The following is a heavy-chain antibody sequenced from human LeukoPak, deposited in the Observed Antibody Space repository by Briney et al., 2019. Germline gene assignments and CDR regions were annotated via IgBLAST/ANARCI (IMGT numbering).Heavy chain of an antibody. Sequence: SETLSLTCTVSGGSISSGDYYWSWIRQPPGKGLEWIGYIYYSGSTYYNPSLKSRVTISVDTSKNQFSLKLSSVTAADTAVYYCAGSDYDFWSGYLTTPHSEWGQGTLVTVSS. D-gene: IGHD3-3*01. CDR2: IYYSGST. V-gene: IGHV4-30-4*02. CDR3: AGSDYDFWSGYLTTPHSE. J-gene: IGHJ4*02. CDR1: GGSISSGDYY.